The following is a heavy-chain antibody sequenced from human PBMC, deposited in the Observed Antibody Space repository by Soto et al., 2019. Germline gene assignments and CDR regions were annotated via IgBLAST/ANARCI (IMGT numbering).Heavy chain of an antibody. J-gene: IGHJ6*02. Sequence: PGGSLRLSCAASGFTFSSYSMNWVRQAPGKGLEWVSSISSSSSYIYYADSVKGRFTISRDNAKNSLYLQMNSLRAEDTAVYYCARAKYYYDSSGYSLPIWGQGTTVTVSS. D-gene: IGHD3-22*01. CDR3: ARAKYYYDSSGYSLPI. CDR2: ISSSSSYI. V-gene: IGHV3-21*01. CDR1: GFTFSSYS.